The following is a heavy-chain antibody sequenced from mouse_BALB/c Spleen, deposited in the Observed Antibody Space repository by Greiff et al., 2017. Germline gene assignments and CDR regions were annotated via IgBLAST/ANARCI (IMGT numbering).Heavy chain of an antibody. CDR1: GFTFSSYA. Sequence: EVMLVESGGGLVKPGGSLKLSCAASGFTFSSYAMSWVRQTPEKRLEWVATISSGGSYTYYPDSVKGRFTISRDNAKNTLYLQMSSLRSEDTAMYYCARQGGSSLYYFDYWGQGTTLTVSS. CDR3: ARQGGSSLYYFDY. J-gene: IGHJ2*01. CDR2: ISSGGSYT. D-gene: IGHD1-1*01. V-gene: IGHV5-9-3*01.